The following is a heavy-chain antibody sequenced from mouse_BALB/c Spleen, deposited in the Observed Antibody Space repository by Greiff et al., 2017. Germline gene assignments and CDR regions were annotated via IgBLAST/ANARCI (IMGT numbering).Heavy chain of an antibody. Sequence: QVQLQQSGPSLVQPSQSLSITCTVSGFSLTSYGVHWVRQSPGKGLEWLGVIWRGGSTDYNAAFMSRLSITKDNSKSQVFFKMNSLQADDTAIYYCAKNGPYYGNSAWFAYWGQGTLVTVSA. CDR3: AKNGPYYGNSAWFAY. CDR1: GFSLTSYG. CDR2: IWRGGST. V-gene: IGHV2-5-1*01. D-gene: IGHD2-10*01. J-gene: IGHJ3*01.